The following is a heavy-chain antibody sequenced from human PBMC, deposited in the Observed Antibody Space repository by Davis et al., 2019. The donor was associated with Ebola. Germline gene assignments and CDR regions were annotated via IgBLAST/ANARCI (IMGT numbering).Heavy chain of an antibody. CDR2: IYYSGNT. CDR1: GFTVSSNY. CDR3: ASSVEGFSNYEGPWFDP. V-gene: IGHV4-39*01. D-gene: IGHD4-11*01. Sequence: MPGGSLRLSCAASGFTVSSNYMSWVRQPPGKGLEWIGIIYYSGNTYYNPSLQSRVTISADTSKNQFSLRLSSVTAADTAVYYCASSVEGFSNYEGPWFDPWGQGTLVTVSS. J-gene: IGHJ5*02.